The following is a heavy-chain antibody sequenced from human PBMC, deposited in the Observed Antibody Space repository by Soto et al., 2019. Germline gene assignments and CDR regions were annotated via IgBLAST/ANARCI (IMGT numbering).Heavy chain of an antibody. V-gene: IGHV4-59*08. CDR3: ARVDILTVYGCMDV. Sequence: SETLSLTCTVSGGSISSYYWSWIRQPPGKGVEWIGYIHYIASTNSNSSLKSRVTISVDTSKNQFSLRVNSVTAADTAVYYCARVDILTVYGCMDVWGQGTTVTVSS. J-gene: IGHJ6*02. D-gene: IGHD3-9*01. CDR2: IHYIAST. CDR1: GGSISSYY.